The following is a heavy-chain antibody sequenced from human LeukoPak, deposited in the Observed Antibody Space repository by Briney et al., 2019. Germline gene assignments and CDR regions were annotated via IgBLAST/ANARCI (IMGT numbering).Heavy chain of an antibody. CDR3: AGEGDYWHRFDY. J-gene: IGHJ4*02. D-gene: IGHD4-17*01. Sequence: PSETLSLTCTVSGGSIRDYYWTWIRQPPGKGLEWIGNIFHSGSTNYNPSLNSRVTISVETSKNQFSLRLSSVTAADTAVYYCAGEGDYWHRFDYWGRGTLVTVSS. V-gene: IGHV4-59*01. CDR2: IFHSGST. CDR1: GGSIRDYY.